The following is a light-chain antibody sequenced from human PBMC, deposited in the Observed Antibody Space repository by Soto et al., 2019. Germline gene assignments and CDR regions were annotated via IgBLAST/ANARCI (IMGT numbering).Light chain of an antibody. Sequence: QSVLTQPPSVSAAPGQKVTISCSGSSSNIGNNYVSWYQQLPGTAPKLLIYDNNKRPSGIPDRFSGSKSGTSATLGITGLQTGDEADYYCGTWDSSLSYVVFRGGTKLTVL. CDR1: SSNIGNNY. CDR2: DNN. J-gene: IGLJ2*01. V-gene: IGLV1-51*01. CDR3: GTWDSSLSYVV.